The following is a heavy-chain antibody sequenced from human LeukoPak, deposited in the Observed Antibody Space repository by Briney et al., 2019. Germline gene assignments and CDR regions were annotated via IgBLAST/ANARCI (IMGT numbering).Heavy chain of an antibody. CDR3: AREPPGVLRYFDWTPPY. CDR1: GGSISSSS. D-gene: IGHD3-9*01. J-gene: IGHJ4*02. CDR2: ISSSSSTI. V-gene: IGHV3-48*01. Sequence: QASETLSLTCTVSGGSISSSSYYWVWIRQPPGKGLEWISYISSSSSTIYYADSVKGRFTISRDNAKNSLYLQMNSLRAEDTAVYYCAREPPGVLRYFDWTPPYWGQGTLVTVSS.